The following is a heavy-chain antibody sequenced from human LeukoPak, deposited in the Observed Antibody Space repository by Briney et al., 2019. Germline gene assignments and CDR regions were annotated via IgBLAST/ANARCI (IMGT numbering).Heavy chain of an antibody. CDR2: IRFDGSNK. Sequence: GGSLRLSRAASGFTFSNYGMHWVRQARGKGLEWVTFIRFDGSNKYYAASVKGRFTISRDNSKNTLYLQLNSLRTEDTAVYYCANGFSRKFDYWGQGTLVTVSS. J-gene: IGHJ4*02. CDR1: GFTFSNYG. V-gene: IGHV3-30*02. CDR3: ANGFSRKFDY. D-gene: IGHD1-14*01.